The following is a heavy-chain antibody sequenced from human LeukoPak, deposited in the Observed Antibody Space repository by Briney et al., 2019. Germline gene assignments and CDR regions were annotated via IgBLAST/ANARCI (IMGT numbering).Heavy chain of an antibody. J-gene: IGHJ4*02. CDR2: IRYDGSNK. CDR3: GRRIQGMAPYYFDY. CDR1: GFTFSSFG. D-gene: IGHD5-24*01. V-gene: IGHV3-30*02. Sequence: GGSLRLSCAASGFTFSSFGMHWVRQAPGKGLEWVAFIRYDGSNKYYADSVKGRFTISRDNSKNTLYFQMNSRRGEDTAVYYCGRRIQGMAPYYFDYWGQGALVTVSS.